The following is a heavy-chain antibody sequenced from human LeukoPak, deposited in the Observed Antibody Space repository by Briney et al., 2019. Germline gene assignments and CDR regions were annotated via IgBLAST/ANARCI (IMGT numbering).Heavy chain of an antibody. Sequence: PGGSLRLSCAASGFTFSSYGMHWVRQAPGKGLEWVAFIRYDGSNKYYADSVKGRFTISRDNSKNTLYLQMNSLRAEDTAVYYCAKDMPIIKVSAPPHMDVWGKGTTVTVSS. CDR2: IRYDGSNK. CDR1: GFTFSSYG. V-gene: IGHV3-30*02. J-gene: IGHJ6*03. CDR3: AKDMPIIKVSAPPHMDV. D-gene: IGHD2-2*01.